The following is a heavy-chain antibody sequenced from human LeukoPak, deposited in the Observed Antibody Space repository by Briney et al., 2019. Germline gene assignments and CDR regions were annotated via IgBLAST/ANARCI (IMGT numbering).Heavy chain of an antibody. CDR2: INGDESTI. V-gene: IGHV3-74*01. J-gene: IGHJ4*02. D-gene: IGHD5-18*01. CDR3: ARALGYSYGYGIY. Sequence: GGSLRLSCAASGFTFSSYWMHWVRQAPGKGLEWVSRINGDESTINYADSVKGGFSVSRDNAKNTLYLQMNSLRAEDSAVYYCARALGYSYGYGIYWGQGTLVTVSS. CDR1: GFTFSSYW.